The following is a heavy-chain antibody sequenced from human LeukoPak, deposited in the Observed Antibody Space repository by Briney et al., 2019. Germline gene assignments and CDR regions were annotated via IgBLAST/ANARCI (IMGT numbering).Heavy chain of an antibody. J-gene: IGHJ4*02. CDR3: ARALTYFDY. CDR1: GGSISSGSYY. D-gene: IGHD2-21*02. CDR2: IYHSGST. Sequence: SETLSLTCTVSGGSISSGSYYWSWIRQHPGKGLEWIGYIYHSGSTYYNPSLKSRVTISVDRSKNQFSLKLSSVTAADTAVYYCARALTYFDYWGQGTLVTVSS. V-gene: IGHV4-30-2*01.